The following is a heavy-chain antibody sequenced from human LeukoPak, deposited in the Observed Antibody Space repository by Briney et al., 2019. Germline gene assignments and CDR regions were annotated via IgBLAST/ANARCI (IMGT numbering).Heavy chain of an antibody. CDR3: VRDGGR. D-gene: IGHD3-16*01. V-gene: IGHV1-46*01. CDR1: GYTFTSYG. J-gene: IGHJ4*02. CDR2: INPSGGST. Sequence: ASVKVSCKASGYTFTSYGISRVRQAPGQGLEWMGIINPSGGSTSYAQKFQGRVTMTSDTSTRTVYMELSSLRSEDTAVYYCVRDGGRWGQGTLVTVPS.